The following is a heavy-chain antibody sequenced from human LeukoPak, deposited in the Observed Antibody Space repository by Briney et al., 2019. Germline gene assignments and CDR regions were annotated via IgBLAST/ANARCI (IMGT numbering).Heavy chain of an antibody. Sequence: ASVKVSCKASGGTFSSYAISWVRQAPGQGLEWMGGIIPIFGTANYAQKFQGRATITADESTSTAYMELSSLRSEDTAVYYCARGSVVVPAARHQYNWFDPWGQGTLVTVSS. CDR1: GGTFSSYA. J-gene: IGHJ5*02. V-gene: IGHV1-69*13. CDR3: ARGSVVVPAARHQYNWFDP. D-gene: IGHD2-2*01. CDR2: IIPIFGTA.